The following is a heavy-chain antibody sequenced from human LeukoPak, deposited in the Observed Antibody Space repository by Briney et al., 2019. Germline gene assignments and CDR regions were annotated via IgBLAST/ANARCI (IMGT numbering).Heavy chain of an antibody. J-gene: IGHJ4*02. Sequence: PGKGLEWIGEINHSGSTNYNPSLKSRVTISVDTSKNQFSLKLSSVTAADTAVYYCARGRTHPRRTARLDYWGQGTLVTVSS. V-gene: IGHV4-34*01. CDR3: ARGRTHPRRTARLDY. CDR2: INHSGST. D-gene: IGHD6-6*01.